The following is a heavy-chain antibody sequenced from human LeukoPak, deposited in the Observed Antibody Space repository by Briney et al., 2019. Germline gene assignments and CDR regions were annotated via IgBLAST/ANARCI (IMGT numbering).Heavy chain of an antibody. CDR3: VKRIIVADKFDS. V-gene: IGHV3-30*02. D-gene: IGHD6-19*01. J-gene: IGHJ4*02. CDR1: GFTFSTFG. Sequence: PGGSLRLSCAASGFTFSTFGMHWVRQAPGKGLEWVAFIRYDGATQYYADSVKGRFTISRDNSKNTLYLQMNSLRPDDTAMYYCVKRIIVADKFDSWGQGTPVTVSS. CDR2: IRYDGATQ.